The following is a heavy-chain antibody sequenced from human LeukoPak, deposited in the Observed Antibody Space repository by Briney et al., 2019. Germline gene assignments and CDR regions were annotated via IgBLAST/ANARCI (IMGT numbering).Heavy chain of an antibody. CDR3: AAIAAAKNAFDI. D-gene: IGHD6-13*01. V-gene: IGHV3-53*01. Sequence: GGSLRLSCAASGFTVSNNFMSWVRQAPGKGLEWVSVIYSGGSTYYADSVKGRFTISRDNSKNTLYLQMNSLRAEDTAVYYCAAIAAAKNAFDIWGQGTMVTVSS. CDR1: GFTVSNNF. CDR2: IYSGGST. J-gene: IGHJ3*02.